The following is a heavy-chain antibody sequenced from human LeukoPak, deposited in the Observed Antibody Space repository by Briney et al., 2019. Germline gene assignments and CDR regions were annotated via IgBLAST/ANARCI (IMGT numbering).Heavy chain of an antibody. V-gene: IGHV1-2*04. CDR3: ARDRAQLLWFGELTFDY. CDR2: INPNSGGT. Sequence: ASVKVSCKASGYTFTGYYMHWVRQAPGQGLEWMGWINPNSGGTNYAQKFQGWVTMTRDTSISTAYMELRRLRSDDTAVYYCARDRAQLLWFGELTFDYWGQGTLVTVSS. J-gene: IGHJ4*02. D-gene: IGHD3-10*01. CDR1: GYTFTGYY.